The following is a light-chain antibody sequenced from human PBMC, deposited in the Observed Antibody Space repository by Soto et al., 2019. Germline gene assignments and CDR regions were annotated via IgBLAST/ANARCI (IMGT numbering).Light chain of an antibody. CDR3: QQLNTLPFT. Sequence: EVVLTQSPGTLSLSPWGRATLSCRASQSVSRRLAWYQQRPGQSPRLLISGASMRASGVPVRFIGSGSGTDFTLTITRLLPEDFATYHCQQLNTLPFTFGQGTRLEIK. V-gene: IGKV3-20*01. CDR2: GAS. CDR1: QSVSRR. J-gene: IGKJ5*01.